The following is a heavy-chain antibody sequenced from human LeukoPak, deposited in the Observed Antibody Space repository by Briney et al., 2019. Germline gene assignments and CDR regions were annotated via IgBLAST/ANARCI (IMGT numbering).Heavy chain of an antibody. J-gene: IGHJ5*02. CDR3: ARHRISIGKDWFDP. V-gene: IGHV4-59*08. CDR1: GGSISSYY. Sequence: SATLSLPFTVSGGSISSYYWSWIRPPPGKGLGWIGYIYYSGSTYYNPSLKSRVTISVDTSKNQFSLKLSSVTAADTAVYYCARHRISIGKDWFDPWGQGTLVTVSS. D-gene: IGHD3-9*01. CDR2: IYYSGST.